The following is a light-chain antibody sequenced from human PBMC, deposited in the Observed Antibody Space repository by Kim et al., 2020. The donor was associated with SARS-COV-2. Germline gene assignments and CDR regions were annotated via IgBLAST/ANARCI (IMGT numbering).Light chain of an antibody. CDR2: QDY. Sequence: SCELTQPPSVSVSPGQTVSITCSGDRLGNKYACWYQQRPGQSPVLVIYQDYKRPSGIPGRFSGSNSGNTATLTISGTQAPDEADYYCQAWDSTTAIFGGG. J-gene: IGLJ2*01. V-gene: IGLV3-1*01. CDR1: RLGNKY. CDR3: QAWDSTTAI.